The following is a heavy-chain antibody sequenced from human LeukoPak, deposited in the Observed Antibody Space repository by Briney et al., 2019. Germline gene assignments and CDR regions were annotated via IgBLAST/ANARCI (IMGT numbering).Heavy chain of an antibody. D-gene: IGHD2-15*01. Sequence: LGGSLRLSCAASGFTFSRFAMNWVRQAPGKGLEWVSYISSSSSNDIYYVDSVKGRFTISRDNAKNSLYLQMNSLRDEDTAVYYCAQKGGADNWGQGTLVIVSS. CDR2: ISSSSSNDI. CDR3: AQKGGADN. CDR1: GFTFSRFA. V-gene: IGHV3-48*03. J-gene: IGHJ4*02.